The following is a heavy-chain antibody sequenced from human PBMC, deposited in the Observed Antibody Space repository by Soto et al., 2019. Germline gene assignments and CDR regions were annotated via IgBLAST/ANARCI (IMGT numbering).Heavy chain of an antibody. Sequence: GGSLRLSCAASGFTFSSYAMSWVRQAPGKGLEWVSAISGSGGSTYYADSVKGRFTISRDNSKNTLYLQMNSLRAEDTAVYYCARHGMYCSSTSCPPSYYYYMDVWGKGTTVTVSS. CDR1: GFTFSSYA. D-gene: IGHD2-2*01. CDR2: ISGSGGST. J-gene: IGHJ6*03. V-gene: IGHV3-23*01. CDR3: ARHGMYCSSTSCPPSYYYYMDV.